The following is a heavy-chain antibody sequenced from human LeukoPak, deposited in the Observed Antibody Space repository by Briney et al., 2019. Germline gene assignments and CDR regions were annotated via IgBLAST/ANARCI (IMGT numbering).Heavy chain of an antibody. V-gene: IGHV3-64D*06. CDR2: ISSNGGST. Sequence: GGSLRLSCSASGFTFSSYAMHWVRQAPGKGLEYVSAISSNGGSTYYADSVKGRFTISRDNSKNTLYLQMSSLRAEDTAVYYCVKGSGDIVVVPAADAGVDVWGQGTTVTVSS. D-gene: IGHD2-2*01. CDR1: GFTFSSYA. CDR3: VKGSGDIVVVPAADAGVDV. J-gene: IGHJ6*02.